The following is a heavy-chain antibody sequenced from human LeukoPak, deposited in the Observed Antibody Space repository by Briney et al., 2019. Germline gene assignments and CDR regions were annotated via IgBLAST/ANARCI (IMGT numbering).Heavy chain of an antibody. V-gene: IGHV4-39*07. CDR3: ARDRGSGSYTY. D-gene: IGHD1-26*01. CDR2: IYYSGST. J-gene: IGHJ4*02. CDR1: GFTFSSYS. Sequence: GSLRLSCAASGFTFSSYSMNWVRQAPGKGLEWIGSIYYSGSTYYNPSLKSRVTISVDTSKNQFSLKLSSVTAADTAVYYCARDRGSGSYTYWGQGTLVTVSS.